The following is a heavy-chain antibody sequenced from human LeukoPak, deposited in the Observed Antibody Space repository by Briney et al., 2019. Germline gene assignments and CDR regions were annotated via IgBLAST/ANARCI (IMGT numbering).Heavy chain of an antibody. Sequence: SQTLSLTFAISGDSVSSNSAAWNWIRQSPSRGLEWLGRTYYRSKWYNDYAVSVKSRITINPDTSKNQFSLQLNSVTPEDTAVYYCARESVLGGSYYPSYYYFDYWGQGTLVTVSS. V-gene: IGHV6-1*01. CDR3: ARESVLGGSYYPSYYYFDY. J-gene: IGHJ4*02. CDR2: TYYRSKWYN. D-gene: IGHD1-26*01. CDR1: GDSVSSNSAA.